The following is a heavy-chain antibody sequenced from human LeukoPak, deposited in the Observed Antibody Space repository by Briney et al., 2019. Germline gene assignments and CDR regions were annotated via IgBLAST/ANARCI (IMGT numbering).Heavy chain of an antibody. D-gene: IGHD4-17*01. V-gene: IGHV3-48*03. CDR3: ARAQLRASAFNI. CDR2: ISSGGNTI. Sequence: GGSLRLSCAASGFTFSSYEMNWVRQAPGKGLEWVSYISSGGNTIYYADSVKGRFTISRDNAKNSLYLQMNSLRAEDTAWYYCARAQLRASAFNIWGQGTMVTVSS. J-gene: IGHJ3*02. CDR1: GFTFSSYE.